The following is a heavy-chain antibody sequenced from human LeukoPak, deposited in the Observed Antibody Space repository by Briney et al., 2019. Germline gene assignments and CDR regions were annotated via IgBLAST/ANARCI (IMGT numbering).Heavy chain of an antibody. CDR1: GFTFSSYW. V-gene: IGHV3-7*01. Sequence: GGSLRLSCSASGFTFSSYWMSWVRQAPGKGLEWVANIKQDESEKYYVDSVKGRFTISRDNAKNSLYLQMKSLRAEDTAVYHCARAGYSSSWYGRGSAQYWGQGTLVTVSS. J-gene: IGHJ4*02. CDR3: ARAGYSSSWYGRGSAQY. D-gene: IGHD6-13*01. CDR2: IKQDESEK.